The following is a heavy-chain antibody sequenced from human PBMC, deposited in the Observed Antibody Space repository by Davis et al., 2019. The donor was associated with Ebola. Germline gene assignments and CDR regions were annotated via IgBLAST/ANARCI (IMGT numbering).Heavy chain of an antibody. V-gene: IGHV4-59*08. CDR2: IYYSGST. Sequence: SETLSLTCTVSGGSIRSYYWRWIRQPPGKGLEWIGYIYYSGSTNYNPSLKSRVTISVDTSKNQFSLKLSSVTAADTAVYYCARRGYGDYYFDYWGQGTLVTVSS. D-gene: IGHD4-17*01. J-gene: IGHJ4*02. CDR1: GGSIRSYY. CDR3: ARRGYGDYYFDY.